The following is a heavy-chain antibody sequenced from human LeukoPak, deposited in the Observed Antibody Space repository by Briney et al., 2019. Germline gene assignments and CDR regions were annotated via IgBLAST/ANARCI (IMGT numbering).Heavy chain of an antibody. V-gene: IGHV1-18*01. CDR3: AREDSSGWYSYYYYYMDV. J-gene: IGHJ6*03. D-gene: IGHD6-19*01. Sequence: ASVKVSCKAPGYTFTSYDINWVRQGTGQGLEWMGWISAYNGNTNYAQKLQGRVTMTTDTSTSTAYMELRSLRSDDTAVYYCAREDSSGWYSYYYYYMDVWGKGTTLTVSS. CDR1: GYTFTSYD. CDR2: ISAYNGNT.